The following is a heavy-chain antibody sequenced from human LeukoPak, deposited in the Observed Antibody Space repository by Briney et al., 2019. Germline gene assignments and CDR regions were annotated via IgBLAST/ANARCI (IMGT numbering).Heavy chain of an antibody. D-gene: IGHD3-3*01. CDR3: ARDRYDFWRGYYLFDY. Sequence: GGSLRLSCAASGFTFSSYWMHWVRQAPGKGLVWVSRINSDGSSTSYADSVKGRFTISRDNAKNTLYLQMNSLRAEDTAVYYCARDRYDFWRGYYLFDYWGQGTLVTVSS. CDR2: INSDGSST. CDR1: GFTFSSYW. J-gene: IGHJ4*02. V-gene: IGHV3-74*01.